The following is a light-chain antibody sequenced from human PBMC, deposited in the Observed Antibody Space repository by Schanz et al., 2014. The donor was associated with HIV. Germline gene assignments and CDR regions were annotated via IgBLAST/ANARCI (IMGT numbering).Light chain of an antibody. V-gene: IGKV3-20*01. J-gene: IGKJ2*01. CDR2: GAS. CDR3: QQYGSSPGT. CDR1: QSVSSNY. Sequence: EIVMTQSPATLSVSPGERATLSCRASQSVSSNYLAWYQQKPSQAPRLLIYGASSRATGIPDRFSGSGSGTDFTLTISRLEPEDFAVYYCQQYGSSPGTFGQGTKLEIK.